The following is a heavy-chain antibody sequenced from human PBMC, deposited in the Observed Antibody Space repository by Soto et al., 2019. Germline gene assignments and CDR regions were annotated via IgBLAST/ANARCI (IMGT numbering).Heavy chain of an antibody. V-gene: IGHV1-69*01. Sequence: QVQLVQSGAEVKKPGSSVTVSCKASGGTFSSYTIRWVRQAPGQGLEWMAGISPIFGTPSYAQKFQDRVTITAEDSTMTAYMEMNRLTSEDTAVYYCARVVVGSRLSLDYWGQGTLVTISS. J-gene: IGHJ4*02. CDR3: ARVVVGSRLSLDY. D-gene: IGHD1-26*01. CDR2: ISPIFGTP. CDR1: GGTFSSYT.